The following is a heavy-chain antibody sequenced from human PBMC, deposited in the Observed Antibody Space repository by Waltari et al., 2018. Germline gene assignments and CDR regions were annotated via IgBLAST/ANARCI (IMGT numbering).Heavy chain of an antibody. CDR1: GYSISSGYY. J-gene: IGHJ5*02. CDR3: ARGPVKFYDILTGYNWFDP. Sequence: QVQLQESGPGLVKPSETLSLTCAVSGYSISSGYYWGWIRQPPGKGLEWIGSIYHSGSTYYNPSLQSLVTISVDTSKNQFSLKLSSVTAADTAVYYCARGPVKFYDILTGYNWFDPWGQGTLVTVSS. CDR2: IYHSGST. V-gene: IGHV4-38-2*01. D-gene: IGHD3-9*01.